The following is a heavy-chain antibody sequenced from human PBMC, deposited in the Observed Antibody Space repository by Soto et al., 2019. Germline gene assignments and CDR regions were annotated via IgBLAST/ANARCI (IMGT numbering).Heavy chain of an antibody. CDR1: GFTFSSYA. CDR3: AKEEIVVVVAATFYFDY. J-gene: IGHJ4*02. CDR2: ISGSGGST. V-gene: IGHV3-23*01. Sequence: SLRLSCAASGFTFSSYAMSWVRQAPGKGLEWVSAISGSGGSTYYADSVKGRFTISRDNSKNTLYLQMNSLRAEDTAVYYCAKEEIVVVVAATFYFDYWGQGTLVTVSS. D-gene: IGHD2-15*01.